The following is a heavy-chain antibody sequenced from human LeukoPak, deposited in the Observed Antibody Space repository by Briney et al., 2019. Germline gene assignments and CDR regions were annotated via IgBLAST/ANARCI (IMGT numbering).Heavy chain of an antibody. Sequence: ASVKVSCKASGYTFNGYYMHWVRQAPGQGLEWMGWINPNSGGTNYAQKFQGRVTMTRDTSISTADMELNRLRSDDTAMYYCARESAPTNGGNPGLHYWGQGTLVTVSS. J-gene: IGHJ4*02. D-gene: IGHD4-23*01. V-gene: IGHV1-2*02. CDR3: ARESAPTNGGNPGLHY. CDR1: GYTFNGYY. CDR2: INPNSGGT.